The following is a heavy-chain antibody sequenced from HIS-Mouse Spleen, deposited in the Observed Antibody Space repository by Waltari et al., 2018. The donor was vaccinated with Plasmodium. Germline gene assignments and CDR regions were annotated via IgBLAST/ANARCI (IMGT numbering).Heavy chain of an antibody. CDR3: ARGMKSSSSAFDI. V-gene: IGHV3-7*03. D-gene: IGHD6-6*01. Sequence: EVQLVASGGGLVQPGGSLRLSWAASGCTLSSYWLSWVRQAPGKGLEGVANIKQDGSEKYYVDSVKGRFTISRDNAKNTLYLQMNSLRAEDTAVYYCARGMKSSSSAFDIWGQGTMVTVSS. CDR1: GCTLSSYW. CDR2: IKQDGSEK. J-gene: IGHJ3*02.